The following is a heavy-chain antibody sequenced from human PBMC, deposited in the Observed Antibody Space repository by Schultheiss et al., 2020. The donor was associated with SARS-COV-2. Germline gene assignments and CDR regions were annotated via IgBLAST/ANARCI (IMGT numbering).Heavy chain of an antibody. Sequence: SETLSLTCTVSGGSISSYYWSWIRQPPGKGLEWIGYIYYSGSTYYNPSLKSRVTISVDTSKNQFSLKLSSVTAADTAVYYCARSRSADDYDYIWGSYRYRYYFDYWSQGTLVTVAS. CDR2: IYYSGST. J-gene: IGHJ4*02. CDR1: GGSISSYY. CDR3: ARSRSADDYDYIWGSYRYRYYFDY. D-gene: IGHD3-16*02. V-gene: IGHV4-59*08.